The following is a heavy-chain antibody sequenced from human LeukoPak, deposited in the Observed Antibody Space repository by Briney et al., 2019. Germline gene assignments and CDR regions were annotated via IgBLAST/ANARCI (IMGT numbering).Heavy chain of an antibody. D-gene: IGHD7-27*01. V-gene: IGHV3-7*01. J-gene: IGHJ3*02. Sequence: GGSLRLSCAASGFTFSSDWMSWVRQAPGKGLEWVANIKKDGSEKYYVDSVKGRFTITRDNAKNSLYLQVSSLRAEDTAVYYCARLGNWEGNAFDIWGQGTMVTVSS. CDR1: GFTFSSDW. CDR3: ARLGNWEGNAFDI. CDR2: IKKDGSEK.